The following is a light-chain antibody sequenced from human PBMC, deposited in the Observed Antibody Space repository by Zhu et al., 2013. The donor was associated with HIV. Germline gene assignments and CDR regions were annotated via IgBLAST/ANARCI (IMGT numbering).Light chain of an antibody. CDR2: GAS. CDR3: QQYGASPIT. Sequence: EIVLTQSPGTLSLSPGERASLSCRASQSVSSSYSAWYQQKPGQAPRLLIYGASSRATGIPDRFSGSGSGTDFTLTISRLEPEDFAVYYCQQYGASPITFGQGTRLDI. J-gene: IGKJ5*01. CDR1: QSVSSSY. V-gene: IGKV3-20*01.